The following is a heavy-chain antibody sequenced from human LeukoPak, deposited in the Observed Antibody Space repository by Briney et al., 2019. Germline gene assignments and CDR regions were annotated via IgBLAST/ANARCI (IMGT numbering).Heavy chain of an antibody. CDR2: IYSRGSA. J-gene: IGHJ4*02. V-gene: IGHV4-59*08. D-gene: IGHD5-12*01. Sequence: PSDTLSLTCSVSGGSISPYYWSWIRQPPGKGLEWIGYIYSRGSANYNPSLKSRVTISVDTSKNHFSLKLSSVTAADTAVYYCARMGGYSGYATHWGQGTLVTVSS. CDR1: GGSISPYY. CDR3: ARMGGYSGYATH.